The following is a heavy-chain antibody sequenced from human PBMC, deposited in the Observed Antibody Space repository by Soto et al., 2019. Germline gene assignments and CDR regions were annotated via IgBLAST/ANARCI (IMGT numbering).Heavy chain of an antibody. CDR3: AARTTVTTRRVSDY. CDR1: GGSISSSRSY. V-gene: IGHV4-39*07. Sequence: PSETLSLTCNVSGGSISSSRSYWAWIRQPPGKGLEWVANIFYSGSTYYNPSLESRVTVSVDTSKNQFSLKLSSVTAADTAVYYCAARTTVTTRRVSDYWGQGTLVTVSS. CDR2: IFYSGST. J-gene: IGHJ4*02. D-gene: IGHD4-17*01.